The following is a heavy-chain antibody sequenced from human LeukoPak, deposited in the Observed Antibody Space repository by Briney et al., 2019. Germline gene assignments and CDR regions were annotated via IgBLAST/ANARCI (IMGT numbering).Heavy chain of an antibody. D-gene: IGHD3/OR15-3a*01. Sequence: GSLRLSCAASGFPFSDYYMSWIRPAPGKGLEWVSYISSSGSTIYYADSVKGRFTISRDNAKNSLYLQMNSLRAEDTAVYYCARGGLGWTGYYIDAFDIWGQGTMVTVSS. J-gene: IGHJ3*02. CDR2: ISSSGSTI. CDR3: ARGGLGWTGYYIDAFDI. CDR1: GFPFSDYY. V-gene: IGHV3-11*01.